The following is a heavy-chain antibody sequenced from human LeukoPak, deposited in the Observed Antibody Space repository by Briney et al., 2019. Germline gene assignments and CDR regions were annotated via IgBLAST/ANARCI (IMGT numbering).Heavy chain of an antibody. J-gene: IGHJ3*01. Sequence: GASVKVSCKASGYTFTSYYMHWVRQAPGQGLEWMGIINPSGGSTSYAQKFQGRVTMTRDMSTSTVYMELSRLRSDDTAVYYCARAGVSRAVAARVDYWGQGTMVTVSS. CDR1: GYTFTSYY. CDR2: INPSGGST. D-gene: IGHD6-19*01. V-gene: IGHV1-46*01. CDR3: ARAGVSRAVAARVDY.